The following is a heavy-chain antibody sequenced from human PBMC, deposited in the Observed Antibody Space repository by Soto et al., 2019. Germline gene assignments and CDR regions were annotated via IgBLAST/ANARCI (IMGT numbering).Heavy chain of an antibody. CDR2: IKQDGSEK. D-gene: IGHD4-17*01. CDR3: ARDRTVTTFYYYYYAMDV. V-gene: IGHV3-7*03. J-gene: IGHJ6*02. CDR1: GFTFSSYW. Sequence: EVQLVESGGGLVQPGGSLRLSCAASGFTFSSYWMSWVRQAPGKGLEWVANIKQDGSEKYYVDSVKGRFTISRDNAKNSLYLQMNSLRAEDTSVYYCARDRTVTTFYYYYYAMDVWGQGTTVTVSS.